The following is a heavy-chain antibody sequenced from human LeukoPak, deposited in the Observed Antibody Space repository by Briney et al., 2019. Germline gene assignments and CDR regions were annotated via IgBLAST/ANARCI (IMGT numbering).Heavy chain of an antibody. D-gene: IGHD3-10*02. J-gene: IGHJ6*04. V-gene: IGHV3-48*04. CDR2: ISSSGSTI. CDR3: AELGITMIGGV. Sequence: GGSLRLSCAASGFTFRSYGMQWVRQAPGKGLEWVSYISSSGSTIYYADSVKGRFTISRDNAKNSLYLQMNSLRAEDTAVYYCAELGITMIGGVWGKGTTVTISS. CDR1: GFTFRSYG.